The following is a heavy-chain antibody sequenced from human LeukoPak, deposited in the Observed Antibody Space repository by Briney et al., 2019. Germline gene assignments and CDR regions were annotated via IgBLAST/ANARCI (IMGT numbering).Heavy chain of an antibody. CDR1: GYTFTGYY. J-gene: IGHJ3*02. CDR2: INPNSGGT. D-gene: IGHD2-2*01. CDR3: ARDIVVVPAADDAFDI. Sequence: ASVKVSCKASGYTFTGYYMHWVRQAPGQGLEWMGWINPNSGGTNYAQKFQGRVTMTRDTPISTAYMELSRLRSDDTAVYYCARDIVVVPAADDAFDIWGQGTMVTVSS. V-gene: IGHV1-2*02.